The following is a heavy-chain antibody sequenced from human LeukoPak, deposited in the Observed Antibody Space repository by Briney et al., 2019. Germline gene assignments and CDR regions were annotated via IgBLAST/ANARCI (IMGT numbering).Heavy chain of an antibody. CDR1: GYTFTGYY. CDR3: ATTVTPDYYYYYMDV. D-gene: IGHD4-17*01. Sequence: ASVKVSCKASGYTFTGYYMHWVRQAPGQGLEWMGWINPNSGGTNCAQKFQGRVTMTRDTSISTAYMELSRLRSDDTAVYYCATTVTPDYYYYYMDVWGKGTTVTVSS. CDR2: INPNSGGT. J-gene: IGHJ6*03. V-gene: IGHV1-2*02.